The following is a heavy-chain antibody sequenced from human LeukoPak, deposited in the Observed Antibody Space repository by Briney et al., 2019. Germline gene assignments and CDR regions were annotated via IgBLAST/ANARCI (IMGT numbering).Heavy chain of an antibody. CDR1: GGSISSYY. CDR2: IYTSGST. Sequence: PSETLSLTCTVSGGSISSYYWSWIRQPAGKGLEWIGRIYTSGSTNYNPSLKSRVTMSVDTSKNQFSLKLSSVTAADTAVYYCAGRYYYDSSGYSRFDYWGQGTLVTVSS. V-gene: IGHV4-4*07. J-gene: IGHJ4*02. D-gene: IGHD3-22*01. CDR3: AGRYYYDSSGYSRFDY.